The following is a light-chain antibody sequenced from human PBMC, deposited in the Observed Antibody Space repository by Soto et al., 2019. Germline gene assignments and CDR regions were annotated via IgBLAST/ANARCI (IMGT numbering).Light chain of an antibody. CDR1: QSVSST. CDR3: QQYNNWPRT. CDR2: GQS. J-gene: IGKJ1*01. Sequence: DIVLTQCPATLSAFPCDSVTLSCRASQSVSSTLAWYKQKLGQAPRILIYGQSTRATGIPDRLSGSGSGTELNLTISRLQSEDFAVYYCQQYNNWPRTCGQGTKVDIK. V-gene: IGKV3-15*01.